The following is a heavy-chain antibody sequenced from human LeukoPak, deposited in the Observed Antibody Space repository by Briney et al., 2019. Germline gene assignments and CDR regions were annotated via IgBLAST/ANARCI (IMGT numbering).Heavy chain of an antibody. J-gene: IGHJ4*02. Sequence: SVKVSCKASGGTFSSYAISWVRQAPGQGLEWMGRIIPILGIANYAQKFQGRVTITADKSTSTAYTELSSLRSEDTAVYYCARSDYYDSSGYPDYWGQGTLVTVSS. V-gene: IGHV1-69*04. CDR3: ARSDYYDSSGYPDY. D-gene: IGHD3-22*01. CDR1: GGTFSSYA. CDR2: IIPILGIA.